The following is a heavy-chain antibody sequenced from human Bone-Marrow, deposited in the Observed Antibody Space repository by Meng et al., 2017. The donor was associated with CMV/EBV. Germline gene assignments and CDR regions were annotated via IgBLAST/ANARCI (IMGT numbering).Heavy chain of an antibody. J-gene: IGHJ4*02. CDR1: GYTFTDYY. CDR3: ARIRLQSELLGGAFDD. V-gene: IGHV1-2*02. D-gene: IGHD1-26*01. CDR2: INHNSGGT. Sequence: ASVKVSCKASGYTFTDYYMHWVRQAPGQGLEWMGWINHNSGGTNYAQKFQGRVTMTRDTSISTAYMELSRLRSDDAAVYYCARIRLQSELLGGAFDDWGQGTLVTVSS.